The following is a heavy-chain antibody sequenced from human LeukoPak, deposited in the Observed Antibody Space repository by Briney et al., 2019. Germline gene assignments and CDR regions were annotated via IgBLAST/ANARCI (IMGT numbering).Heavy chain of an antibody. CDR3: ARVPYSSSWAASYYYYYMDV. Sequence: ASVKVSCKASGYTFTSYGISWVRQAPGQGLEWMGWINPNSGGTNYAQKFQGRVTMTRDTSISTAYMELSRLRSDDTAVYYCARVPYSSSWAASYYYYYMDVWGKGTTVTVSS. J-gene: IGHJ6*03. CDR1: GYTFTSYG. D-gene: IGHD6-13*01. V-gene: IGHV1-2*02. CDR2: INPNSGGT.